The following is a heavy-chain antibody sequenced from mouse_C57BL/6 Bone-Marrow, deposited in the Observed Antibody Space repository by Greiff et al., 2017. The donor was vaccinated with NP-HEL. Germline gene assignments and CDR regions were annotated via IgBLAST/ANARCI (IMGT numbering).Heavy chain of an antibody. D-gene: IGHD2-12*01. J-gene: IGHJ1*03. CDR3: ARVLVYYSFSDV. Sequence: VQLQQSGSELRSPGSSVKLSCKDFDSEVFPIAYMSWVRQKPGHGFEWIGGILPSIGRTIYGEKFEDKATLDADTLSNTAYLELNSLTSEDSAIYYCARVLVYYSFSDVWGTGTTVTVSS. V-gene: IGHV15-2*01. CDR1: DSEVFPIAY. CDR2: ILPSIGRT.